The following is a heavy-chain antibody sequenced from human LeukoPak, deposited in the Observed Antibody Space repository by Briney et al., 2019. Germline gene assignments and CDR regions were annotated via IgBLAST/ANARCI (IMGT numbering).Heavy chain of an antibody. CDR1: GGSINSYH. CDR2: IYYSGST. V-gene: IGHV4-59*01. Sequence: SETLTLTCTVSGGSINSYHWNWIWQPPGKGLEWIGFIYYSGSTNYNSSLKSRVTISVDTTRNQFSLKLRSVTAADTAVYYCARGVGPYCSSSSCYLNRFDPWGQGTLVTVSS. D-gene: IGHD2-2*01. J-gene: IGHJ5*02. CDR3: ARGVGPYCSSSSCYLNRFDP.